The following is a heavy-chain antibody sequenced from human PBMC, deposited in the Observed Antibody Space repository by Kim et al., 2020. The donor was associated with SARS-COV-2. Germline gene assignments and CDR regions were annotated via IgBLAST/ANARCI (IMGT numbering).Heavy chain of an antibody. J-gene: IGHJ4*02. D-gene: IGHD3-9*01. CDR3: ARELRYFDWLLSNPLDY. Sequence: VKGRFTISRDNSKNTLYLQMNSLRAEDTAVYYCARELRYFDWLLSNPLDYWGQGTLVTVSS. V-gene: IGHV3-30*01.